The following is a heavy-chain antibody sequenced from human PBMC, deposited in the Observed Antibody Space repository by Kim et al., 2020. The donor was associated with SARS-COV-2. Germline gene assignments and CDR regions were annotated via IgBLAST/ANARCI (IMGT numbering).Heavy chain of an antibody. CDR3: AKGEANDGRFYYYFFMDV. CDR2: ISGSGDIT. V-gene: IGHV3-23*01. D-gene: IGHD1-1*01. CDR1: GFTFSNYA. J-gene: IGHJ6*03. Sequence: GGSLRLSCAASGFTFSNYAMSWVRQAPGKGLQWVSAISGSGDITYYAHSVKGHFTISRDNSKNTLFLQMNSLRAEDTAVYYCAKGEANDGRFYYYFFMDVWGTGTTVTVSS.